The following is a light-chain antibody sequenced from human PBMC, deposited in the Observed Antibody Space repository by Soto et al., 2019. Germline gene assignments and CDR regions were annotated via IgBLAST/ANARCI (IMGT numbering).Light chain of an antibody. CDR1: QNISPW. J-gene: IGKJ1*01. V-gene: IGKV1-5*01. CDR3: QQYNTYRT. CDR2: GAS. Sequence: DLQMTQSASTLCASVGGRGALAGRASQNISPWLAWYQQKPGKAPKLLIYGASSLEGGVPSRFSGSGSGTDFTLTISSLQPDDFATYYCQQYNTYRTFGQGTKVDI.